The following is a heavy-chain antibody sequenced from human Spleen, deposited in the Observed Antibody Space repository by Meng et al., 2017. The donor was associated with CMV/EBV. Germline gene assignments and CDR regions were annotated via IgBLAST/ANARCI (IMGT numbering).Heavy chain of an antibody. CDR1: GFTLGTYG. V-gene: IGHV3-30*02. CDR2: IRYDGSHK. CDR3: AKSVVDP. D-gene: IGHD2-15*01. J-gene: IGHJ5*02. Sequence: SLRVSCAASGFTLGTYGMHWVRQAPGKGLDWVAFIRYDGSHKDYVDSVKGRFTISRDNSKNTLYLQMNSLRPEDTAVYYCAKSVVDPWGQGTLVTVSS.